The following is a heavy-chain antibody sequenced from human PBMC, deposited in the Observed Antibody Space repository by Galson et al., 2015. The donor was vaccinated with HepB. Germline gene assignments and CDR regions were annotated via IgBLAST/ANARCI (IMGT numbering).Heavy chain of an antibody. Sequence: SLRLSCAASGFTVSSDYMSWVRQAPGKGLEWVSVIYSGGSTYYADSVKGRFTISGDNSKNTLYLQMNSLRAEDTAVYYCARDLYCSSTRCYGYGMDVWGQGTTVTVSS. D-gene: IGHD2-2*01. J-gene: IGHJ6*02. CDR2: IYSGGST. CDR1: GFTVSSDY. CDR3: ARDLYCSSTRCYGYGMDV. V-gene: IGHV3-66*02.